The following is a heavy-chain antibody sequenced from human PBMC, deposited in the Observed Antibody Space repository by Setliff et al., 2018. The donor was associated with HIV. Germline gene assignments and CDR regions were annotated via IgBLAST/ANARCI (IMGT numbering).Heavy chain of an antibody. CDR3: ARPVEMANREFDY. CDR2: IFYTGST. V-gene: IGHV4-39*01. D-gene: IGHD1-26*01. CDR1: GGSISSSSYY. J-gene: IGHJ4*02. Sequence: SETLSLTCTVSGGSISSSSYYWGWIRQPPGKGLEWIGSIFYTGSTYYNPSLKSRVTISVDTSRNQFSLKLSSVTAADTAVYYCARPVEMANREFDYWGQGTLVTVSS.